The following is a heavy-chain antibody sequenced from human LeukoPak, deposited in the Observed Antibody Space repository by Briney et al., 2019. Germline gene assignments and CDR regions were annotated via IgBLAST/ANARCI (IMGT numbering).Heavy chain of an antibody. J-gene: IGHJ4*02. D-gene: IGHD3-22*01. Sequence: SVKVSCKASGGTFSSYTISWVRQAPGQGLEWMGRIIPILGIANYAQKFQGRVTITADKSTSTAYMELSSLRSEDAAVYYCARLDTYYYDSSGYSPDWGQGTLVTVSS. CDR3: ARLDTYYYDSSGYSPD. V-gene: IGHV1-69*02. CDR2: IIPILGIA. CDR1: GGTFSSYT.